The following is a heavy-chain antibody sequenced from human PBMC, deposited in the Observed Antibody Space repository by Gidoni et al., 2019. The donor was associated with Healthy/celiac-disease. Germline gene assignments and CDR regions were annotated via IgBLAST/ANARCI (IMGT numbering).Heavy chain of an antibody. Sequence: QLQLQESGQGLVKPSETLYITCTVSGGCISSSSYSWGWIRQPPGKGLEWIGRIYYSGRTYYTPSLNSRVTISVDTSKNQFSRKLSSVTAADTAVYYCARWDRLVSSGWFYFDYWGQGTLVTVSS. J-gene: IGHJ4*02. CDR2: IYYSGRT. D-gene: IGHD6-19*01. CDR1: GGCISSSSYS. V-gene: IGHV4-39*01. CDR3: ARWDRLVSSGWFYFDY.